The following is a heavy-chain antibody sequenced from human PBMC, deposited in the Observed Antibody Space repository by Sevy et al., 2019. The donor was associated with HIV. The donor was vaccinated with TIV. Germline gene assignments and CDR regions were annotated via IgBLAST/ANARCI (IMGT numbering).Heavy chain of an antibody. Sequence: ASVKVSCKATGYMFSDYNMHWVRQAPGQGLEWVALINPNSGVTIYAQKFRGRVSLTRDTSMSTAYIELSALTSDDTAVYYCVREDNDAPITLVTFDIWGQGTMVTVSS. CDR3: VREDNDAPITLVTFDI. CDR2: INPNSGVT. V-gene: IGHV1-2*06. CDR1: GYMFSDYN. D-gene: IGHD2-8*02. J-gene: IGHJ3*02.